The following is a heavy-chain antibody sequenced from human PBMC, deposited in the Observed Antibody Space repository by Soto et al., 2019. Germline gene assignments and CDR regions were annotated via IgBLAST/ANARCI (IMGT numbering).Heavy chain of an antibody. Sequence: PGGSLRLSCGASGFTLSSYSMNWVRQAPGKGLEWVSSISSSSSYIYYADSVKGRFTISRDNAKNSLYLQMNSLRAEDTAVYYCARLLGDHSSGWYPSFEYWGQGTLVTVSS. CDR1: GFTLSSYS. D-gene: IGHD6-19*01. CDR3: ARLLGDHSSGWYPSFEY. J-gene: IGHJ4*02. CDR2: ISSSSSYI. V-gene: IGHV3-21*01.